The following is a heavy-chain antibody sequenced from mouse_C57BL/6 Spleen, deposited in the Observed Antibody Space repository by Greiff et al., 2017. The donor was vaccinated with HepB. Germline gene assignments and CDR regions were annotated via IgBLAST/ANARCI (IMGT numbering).Heavy chain of an antibody. CDR2: IHPNSGST. Sequence: QVQLKQPGAELVKPGASVKLSCKASGYTFTSYWMHWVKQRPGQGLEWIGMIHPNSGSTNYNEKFKSKATLTVDKSSSTAYMQLSSLTSEDSAVYYCAREGLGWFAYWGQGTLVTVSA. V-gene: IGHV1-64*01. CDR3: AREGLGWFAY. J-gene: IGHJ3*01. CDR1: GYTFTSYW. D-gene: IGHD3-1*01.